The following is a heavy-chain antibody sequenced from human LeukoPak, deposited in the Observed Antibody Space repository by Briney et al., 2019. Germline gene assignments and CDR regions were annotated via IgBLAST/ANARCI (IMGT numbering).Heavy chain of an antibody. D-gene: IGHD6-19*01. V-gene: IGHV7-4-1*02. CDR3: ARIPRVIAVAGFDY. Sequence: ASVTVSCKASGYTFTSYAMNWVRQAPGQGLEWMGWINTNTGNPTYAQGFTGRFVFSLDTSVSTAYLQISSLKAEDTAVYYCARIPRVIAVAGFDYWGQGTLVTVSS. CDR1: GYTFTSYA. J-gene: IGHJ4*02. CDR2: INTNTGNP.